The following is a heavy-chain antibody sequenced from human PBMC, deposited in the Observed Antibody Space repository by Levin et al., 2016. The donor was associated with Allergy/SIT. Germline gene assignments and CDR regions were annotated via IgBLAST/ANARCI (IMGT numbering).Heavy chain of an antibody. Sequence: SETLSLTCTVSDGSINTYNWNWIRQPPGKGLEWIGYIYYSGTTNYNPSLKSRVTISVDTSKNQFSLKLSSVTAADTAVYYCARDSSGWRYFDYWGQGALVTVSS. CDR1: DGSINTYN. V-gene: IGHV4-59*01. CDR3: ARDSSGWRYFDY. CDR2: IYYSGTT. D-gene: IGHD6-19*01. J-gene: IGHJ4*02.